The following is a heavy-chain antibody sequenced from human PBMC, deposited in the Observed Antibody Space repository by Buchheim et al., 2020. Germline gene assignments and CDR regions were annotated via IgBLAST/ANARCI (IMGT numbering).Heavy chain of an antibody. Sequence: EVHLVESGGGLVQPGGSLRLSCAASGFVFSNYWMHWVRQVPGQGLLWVSRIDTDGSSTNSADSVTGRFTISRDSSKNTLFLQMNSLRVEDSGVYFCARRSRDGLNPFDYWGQGT. CDR2: IDTDGSST. CDR1: GFVFSNYW. J-gene: IGHJ4*02. V-gene: IGHV3-74*01. D-gene: IGHD5-24*01. CDR3: ARRSRDGLNPFDY.